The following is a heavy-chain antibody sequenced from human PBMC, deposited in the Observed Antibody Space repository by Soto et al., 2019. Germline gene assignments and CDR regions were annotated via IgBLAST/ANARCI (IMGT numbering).Heavy chain of an antibody. Sequence: PPETLSLTCTVSGGSISSGGYSWSWIRQPPGKGLEWIGYMYHSGSTYYNPSLKSRVTISVDTSKNQFSLKLSSVTAADTAVYYCARDPVHYDSSGDPFGPYFDYWGQGTLVTVSS. CDR1: GGSISSGGYS. V-gene: IGHV4-30-2*05. J-gene: IGHJ4*02. D-gene: IGHD3-22*01. CDR2: MYHSGST. CDR3: ARDPVHYDSSGDPFGPYFDY.